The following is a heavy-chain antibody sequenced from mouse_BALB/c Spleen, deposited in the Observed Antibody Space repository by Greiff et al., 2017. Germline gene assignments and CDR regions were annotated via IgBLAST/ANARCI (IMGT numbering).Heavy chain of an antibody. J-gene: IGHJ3*01. D-gene: IGHD2-2*01. Sequence: EVQVVESGGGLVKPGGSLKLSCAASGFTFSSYAMSWVRQSPEKRLEWVAEISSGGSYTYYPDTVTGRFTISRDNAKNTLYLEMSSLRSEDTAMYYCARGGYDGSWFAYWGQGTLVTVSA. CDR1: GFTFSSYA. CDR2: ISSGGSYT. V-gene: IGHV5-9-4*01. CDR3: ARGGYDGSWFAY.